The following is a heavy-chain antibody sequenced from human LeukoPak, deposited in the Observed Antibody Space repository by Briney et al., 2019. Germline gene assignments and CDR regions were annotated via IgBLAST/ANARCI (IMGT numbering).Heavy chain of an antibody. V-gene: IGHV3-23*01. CDR3: ARSIPPDF. Sequence: LAGGSLRLSCVPSGFTFTTYAMNWVRQAPGKGLEWVSGITGGGRTYYADSVKGRFTISRDSSKNTLYLQMTSLRADDTALYYCARSIPPDFWGQGTLVTVSS. CDR1: GFTFTTYA. CDR2: ITGGGRT. J-gene: IGHJ4*02. D-gene: IGHD1-26*01.